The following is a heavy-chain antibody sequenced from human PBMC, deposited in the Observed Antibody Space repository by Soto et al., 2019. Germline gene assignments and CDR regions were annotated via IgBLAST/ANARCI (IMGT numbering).Heavy chain of an antibody. Sequence: VRVSCKAPGGTFTKYDSNWLRQSSGQGLEWMGWMNPYTGNADEAQKFQGRVTMTRNTSISTAYMELSGLTSEDTAVYYCARWAYYYDSSGYSWGQGTPVTVSS. J-gene: IGHJ5*02. CDR2: MNPYTGNA. CDR1: GGTFTKYD. D-gene: IGHD3-22*01. CDR3: ARWAYYYDSSGYS. V-gene: IGHV1-8*01.